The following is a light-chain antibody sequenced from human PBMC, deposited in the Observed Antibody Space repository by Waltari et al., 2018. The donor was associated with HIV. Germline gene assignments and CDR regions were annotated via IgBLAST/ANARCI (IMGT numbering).Light chain of an antibody. Sequence: QSVLTQPPSASGTPGQSVTLSCSGSTSNIGSKTVNWYQHRPGTAPKLLTYGNNQRPSGVPDRFSDSRSGTSASLAISGLQSEDEADYYCAAWDDALNGVVFGGGTKLTVL. CDR2: GNN. CDR1: TSNIGSKT. V-gene: IGLV1-44*01. CDR3: AAWDDALNGVV. J-gene: IGLJ2*01.